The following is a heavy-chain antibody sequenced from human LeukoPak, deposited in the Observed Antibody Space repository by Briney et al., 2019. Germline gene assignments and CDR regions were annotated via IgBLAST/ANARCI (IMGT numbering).Heavy chain of an antibody. Sequence: PSETLSLTCTVSGGSISSSSYCWGWIRQPPGKGLEWIGSIYYSGSTYYNPSLKSRVTISVDTSKNQFSLKLSSVTAADTAVYYCARSTRKDGFDYWGQGTLVTVSS. CDR3: ARSTRKDGFDY. CDR1: GGSISSSSYC. V-gene: IGHV4-39*07. D-gene: IGHD1-26*01. J-gene: IGHJ4*02. CDR2: IYYSGST.